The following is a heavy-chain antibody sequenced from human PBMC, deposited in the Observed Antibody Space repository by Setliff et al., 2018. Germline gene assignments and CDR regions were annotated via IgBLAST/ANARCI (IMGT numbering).Heavy chain of an antibody. CDR1: GGSISSGNYY. D-gene: IGHD3-3*01. CDR2: IYTSGST. Sequence: SETLSLTCTVSGGSISSGNYYWSWIRQPAGKGLEWIGHIYTSGSTNYNPSLKSRVTISVGTSKNQFSLKLSSVTAADTAVYYCARESDDFWSGYYFDSWGQGTLVTVSS. CDR3: ARESDDFWSGYYFDS. J-gene: IGHJ4*02. V-gene: IGHV4-61*09.